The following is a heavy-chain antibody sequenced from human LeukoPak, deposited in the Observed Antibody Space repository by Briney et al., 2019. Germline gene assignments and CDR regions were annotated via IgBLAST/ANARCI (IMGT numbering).Heavy chain of an antibody. Sequence: GASLHFPWQGSGYSFTSDWIGWVCQMHRQGLGWLGIIYPGDSNTRYSPSFQGQVTISSDKSISTAYLQWSGLKASDTAMYYCARRGSSFDAFDIWGKGTMVTVSS. CDR2: IYPGDSNT. CDR1: GYSFTSDW. J-gene: IGHJ3*02. V-gene: IGHV5-51*01. D-gene: IGHD6-6*01. CDR3: ARRGSSFDAFDI.